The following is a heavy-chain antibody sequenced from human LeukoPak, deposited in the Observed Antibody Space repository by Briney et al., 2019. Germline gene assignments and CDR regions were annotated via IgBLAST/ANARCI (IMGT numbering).Heavy chain of an antibody. Sequence: GGPLRLSCAASGFTFSDYYMSWMRRAPGEGVVWVSYISSSGSTIYYADSVKGRFTISRDNAKNSLYLNLNSVSAVDTAVYCCAKEPGYWSNTSCPAPYYYYMDVWGKGTTVTVPS. CDR1: GFTFSDYY. CDR3: AKEPGYWSNTSCPAPYYYYMDV. V-gene: IGHV3-11*04. CDR2: ISSSGSTI. J-gene: IGHJ6*03. D-gene: IGHD2-2*01.